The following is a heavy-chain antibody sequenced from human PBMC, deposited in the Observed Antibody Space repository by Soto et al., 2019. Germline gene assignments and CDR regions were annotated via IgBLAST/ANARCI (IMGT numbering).Heavy chain of an antibody. J-gene: IGHJ4*02. CDR3: AGYDFWSGYYLLLGY. V-gene: IGHV1-18*01. D-gene: IGHD3-3*01. CDR2: ISAYNGNT. CDR1: GYTFTSYG. Sequence: GASVKVSCKASGYTFTSYGISWVRQAPGQGLEWMGWISAYNGNTNYAQKLQGRVTMTTDTSTSTAYMELRSLRAEDTAVYYCAGYDFWSGYYLLLGYWGQGTLVTVSS.